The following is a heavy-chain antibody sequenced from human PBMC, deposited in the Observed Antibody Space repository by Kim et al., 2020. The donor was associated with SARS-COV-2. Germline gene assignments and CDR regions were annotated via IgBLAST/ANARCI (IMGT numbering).Heavy chain of an antibody. CDR1: GYTFTNYY. Sequence: ASVKVSCKASGYTFTNYYIHWVRQAPGQGLEWMGIINPSGGTTTYAQKFQGRVTMIRDTSTSTVYMELSSLRSEDTAVYYCARGGNRNYWYFDRWGRGTL. D-gene: IGHD5-12*01. CDR3: ARGGNRNYWYFDR. CDR2: INPSGGTT. V-gene: IGHV1-46*01. J-gene: IGHJ2*01.